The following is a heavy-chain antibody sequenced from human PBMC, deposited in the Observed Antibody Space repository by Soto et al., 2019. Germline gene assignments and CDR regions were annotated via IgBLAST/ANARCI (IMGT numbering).Heavy chain of an antibody. V-gene: IGHV3-7*03. CDR2: IKQDGSEK. CDR3: ARDRVWYSSGYFDY. D-gene: IGHD6-19*01. Sequence: GGSLRLSCAASGFTFSSYWMSWVRQAPGKGLEWVANIKQDGSEKYYVDSVKGRFTISRDNAKNSLYLQMNSLRAEDTAVYYCARDRVWYSSGYFDYWGQGTLVTVSS. CDR1: GFTFSSYW. J-gene: IGHJ4*02.